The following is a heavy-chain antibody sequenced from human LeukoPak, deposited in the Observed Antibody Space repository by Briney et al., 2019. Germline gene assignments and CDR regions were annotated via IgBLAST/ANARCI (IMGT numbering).Heavy chain of an antibody. CDR3: AKASWVSTADAVL. CDR1: GFTFSSYA. CDR2: LRGNGDA. J-gene: IGHJ4*02. D-gene: IGHD1-14*01. Sequence: GGSLRLSCVASGFTFSSYAMSWVRETPAGGLEWVSSLRGNGDAFYADSVKGRFTLSRDESRNTVYLQLNKLRVEDTAIYYCAKASWVSTADAVLWGQGTVVTVSS. V-gene: IGHV3-23*01.